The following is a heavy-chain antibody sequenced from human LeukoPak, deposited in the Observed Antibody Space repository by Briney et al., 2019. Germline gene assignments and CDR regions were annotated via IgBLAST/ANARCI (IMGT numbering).Heavy chain of an antibody. CDR1: GGSLSGYY. CDR2: INHSGST. D-gene: IGHD3-9*01. CDR3: ARGLRYFDWLSKPRYYFDY. J-gene: IGHJ4*02. Sequence: PSETLSLTCAVYGGSLSGYYWSWIRQPPGKGLEWIGEINHSGSTNYNPSLKSRVTISVDTSKNQFSLKLSSVTAADTAVYYCARGLRYFDWLSKPRYYFDYWGQGTLVTVSS. V-gene: IGHV4-34*01.